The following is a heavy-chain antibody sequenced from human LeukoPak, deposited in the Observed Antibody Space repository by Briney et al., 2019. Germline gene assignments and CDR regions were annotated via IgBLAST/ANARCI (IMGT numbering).Heavy chain of an antibody. CDR3: AMTYYDFWSGYPIWVFDY. CDR2: INPNSGGT. D-gene: IGHD3-3*01. CDR1: GYTFTGYY. V-gene: IGHV1-2*02. J-gene: IGHJ4*02. Sequence: ASVKVSCKASGYTFTGYYMHWVRQAPGQGLEWMGWINPNSGGTNYAQKFQGRVTMTRDTSISTAYMELSRRRSDDTAVYYCAMTYYDFWSGYPIWVFDYWGQGTLVTVSS.